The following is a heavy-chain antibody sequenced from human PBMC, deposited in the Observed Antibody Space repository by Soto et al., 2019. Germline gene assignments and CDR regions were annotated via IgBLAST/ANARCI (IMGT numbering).Heavy chain of an antibody. CDR3: ARGGFVAGLYNALDA. Sequence: QVQLVQSGAEVKKAGSSVKVSCKTSGGTLSTNAISWVRQAPGQGLEWMGAIIPMFGSPKYAQKFQGRVTITADNPTSTIYMEMISRTSADTAVYYCARGGFVAGLYNALDAWGQGTTVAVSS. J-gene: IGHJ6*02. CDR1: GGTLSTNA. CDR2: IIPMFGSP. V-gene: IGHV1-69*06. D-gene: IGHD6-19*01.